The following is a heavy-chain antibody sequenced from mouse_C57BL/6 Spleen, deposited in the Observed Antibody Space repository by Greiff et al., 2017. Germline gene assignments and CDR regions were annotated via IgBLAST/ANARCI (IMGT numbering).Heavy chain of an antibody. J-gene: IGHJ3*01. CDR2: IRSKSNNYAT. V-gene: IGHV10-1*01. CDR1: GFSFNTYA. Sequence: DVQLVESGGGLVQPKGSLKLSCAASGFSFNTYAMNWVRQAPGKGLEWVARIRSKSNNYATYYADSVKDRFTISRDDSESMLYLQMNNLKTEDTAMYYCVRHGIYDGCYAWFAYWGQGTLVTVSA. CDR3: VRHGIYDGCYAWFAY. D-gene: IGHD2-3*01.